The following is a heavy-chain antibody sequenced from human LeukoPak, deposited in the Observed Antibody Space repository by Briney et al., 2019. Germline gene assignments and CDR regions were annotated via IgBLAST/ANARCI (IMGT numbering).Heavy chain of an antibody. J-gene: IGHJ4*02. CDR1: GGTFSSYA. CDR2: IIPIFGTA. Sequence: RASVKVPCKASGGTFSSYAISWVRQAPGQGLEWMGGIIPIFGTANYAQKFQGRVTITADESTSTAYMELSSLRPEDTAVYYCAGRLKNYDFWSGLDYWGQGTLVTVSS. CDR3: AGRLKNYDFWSGLDY. D-gene: IGHD3-3*01. V-gene: IGHV1-69*01.